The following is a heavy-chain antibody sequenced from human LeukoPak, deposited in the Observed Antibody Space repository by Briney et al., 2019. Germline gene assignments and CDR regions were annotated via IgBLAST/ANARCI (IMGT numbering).Heavy chain of an antibody. CDR2: IDYSGGST. Sequence: GGSLRLSCTASGFTLSSYEMSWIRQAPGKGLEWVSSIDYSGGSTHYADSVMGRFTISRDNSKNTLYLQMDSLRAEDTAVYHCARVSDKGRGNDYWGQGTLVTVSS. V-gene: IGHV3-23*01. J-gene: IGHJ4*02. CDR3: ARVSDKGRGNDY. CDR1: GFTLSSYE.